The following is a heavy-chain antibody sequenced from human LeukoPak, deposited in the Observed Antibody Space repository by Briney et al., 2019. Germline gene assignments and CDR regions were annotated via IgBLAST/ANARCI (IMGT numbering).Heavy chain of an antibody. Sequence: GGSLRFSCAASGFTFSSYAMSWVRQAPGKGLEWVSVIYSGGSTYYADSVKGRFTISRDNSKNTLYLQMNSLRAEDTAVYYCARDRGYYYDSSGYSDYWGQGTLVTVSS. D-gene: IGHD3-22*01. V-gene: IGHV3-66*01. CDR2: IYSGGST. J-gene: IGHJ4*02. CDR3: ARDRGYYYDSSGYSDY. CDR1: GFTFSSYA.